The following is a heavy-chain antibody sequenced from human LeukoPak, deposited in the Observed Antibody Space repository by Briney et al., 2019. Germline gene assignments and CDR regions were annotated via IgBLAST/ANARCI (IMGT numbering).Heavy chain of an antibody. CDR2: ISSNGGST. CDR1: GFTFSSYA. CDR3: ARCYYDSSGYPTQDY. Sequence: GGSLRLSCAASGFTFSSYATHWVRQAPGKGLEYVSAISSNGGSTYYANSVKGRFTISRDNSKNTLYLQMGSLRAEDMAVYYCARCYYDSSGYPTQDYWGQGTLVTVSS. V-gene: IGHV3-64*01. D-gene: IGHD3-22*01. J-gene: IGHJ4*02.